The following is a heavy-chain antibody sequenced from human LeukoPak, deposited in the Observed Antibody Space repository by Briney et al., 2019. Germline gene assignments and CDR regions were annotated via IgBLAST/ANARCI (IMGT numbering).Heavy chain of an antibody. Sequence: ASVKVSCKVSGYTLTELSMHWVRQAPGKGLEWVGGFDPEDGETIYAQKFQGRVTMTEDTSTDTAYMELSSLRSEDTAVYYCATDGSSGYFAEYFQHWGQGTLVTVSS. J-gene: IGHJ1*01. CDR3: ATDGSSGYFAEYFQH. V-gene: IGHV1-24*01. CDR1: GYTLTELS. D-gene: IGHD3-22*01. CDR2: FDPEDGET.